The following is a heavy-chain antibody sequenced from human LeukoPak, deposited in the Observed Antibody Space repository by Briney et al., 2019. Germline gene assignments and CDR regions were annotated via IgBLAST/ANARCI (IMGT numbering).Heavy chain of an antibody. J-gene: IGHJ2*01. D-gene: IGHD3-3*01. CDR1: GFTVSTNY. Sequence: RSGGSLRLSCAASGFTVSTNYMSWVRQAPGKKLEWVSDIYSDGSTFYADSVKGRFTISRDNSKNTLYLQMNSLRAEDTAVYHCARYDFILISYFDLWGRGTLVTVSS. V-gene: IGHV3-53*01. CDR3: ARYDFILISYFDL. CDR2: IYSDGST.